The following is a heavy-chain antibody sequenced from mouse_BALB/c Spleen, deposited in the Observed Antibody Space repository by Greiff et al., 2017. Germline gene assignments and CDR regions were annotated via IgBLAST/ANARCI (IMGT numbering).Heavy chain of an antibody. CDR1: GYSFTGYN. D-gene: IGHD1-1*01. J-gene: IGHJ4*01. CDR2: IDPYYGGT. Sequence: EVQGVESGPELEKPGASVKISCKASGYSFTGYNMNWVKQSNGKSLEWIGNIDPYYGGTSYNQKFKGKATLTVDKSSSTAYMQLKSLTSEDSAVYYCAIYYYGSSYYAMDYWGQGTSVTVSS. CDR3: AIYYYGSSYYAMDY. V-gene: IGHV1-39*01.